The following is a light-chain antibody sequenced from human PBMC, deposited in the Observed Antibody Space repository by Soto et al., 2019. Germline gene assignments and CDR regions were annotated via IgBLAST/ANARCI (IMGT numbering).Light chain of an antibody. J-gene: IGKJ1*01. V-gene: IGKV3-20*01. CDR1: QSVSSSY. CDR3: QQYGNSPTT. Sequence: EIVLTQSPGTLSLSPGERATLSCRASQSVSSSYLAWYQQKPGQAPRLLIYGASGRATGIPDRFSGSESGTDFTLTISRLEPEDFAVYYCQQYGNSPTTFGQGTKVDIK. CDR2: GAS.